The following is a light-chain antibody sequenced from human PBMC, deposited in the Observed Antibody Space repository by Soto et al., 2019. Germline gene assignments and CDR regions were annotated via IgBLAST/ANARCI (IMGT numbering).Light chain of an antibody. V-gene: IGLV2-8*01. Sequence: QSALTQPASVSGSPGQSITISCTGTSSDLGDFNYVSWYQQHPGQVPKLMIYEVTKRPSGVPDRFSGSKSGNTASLTVSGLQAEDEADYYCSSRIGGTSVVFGGGTKVTVL. J-gene: IGLJ2*01. CDR1: SSDLGDFNY. CDR2: EVT. CDR3: SSRIGGTSVV.